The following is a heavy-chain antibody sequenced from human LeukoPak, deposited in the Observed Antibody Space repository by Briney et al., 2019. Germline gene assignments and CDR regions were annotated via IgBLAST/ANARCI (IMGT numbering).Heavy chain of an antibody. J-gene: IGHJ3*02. CDR3: ARGGLGPVDAFDI. D-gene: IGHD3-22*01. CDR2: IDKRSNNI. CDR1: GFIFSSYS. Sequence: GGSLRLSCAASGFIFSSYSMNWVRQAPGKGLEWVSYIDKRSNNIYYAGSVKGRFTISRDNAKNSLYLQMNSLRDEDTAAYYCARGGLGPVDAFDIWGQGTMVTVSS. V-gene: IGHV3-48*02.